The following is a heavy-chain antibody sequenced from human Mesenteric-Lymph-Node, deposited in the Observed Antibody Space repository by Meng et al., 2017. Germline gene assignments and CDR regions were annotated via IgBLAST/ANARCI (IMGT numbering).Heavy chain of an antibody. Sequence: SETLSLTCTVSGGSISSYYWSWIRQPPGKGLEWIGYIYYSESTNYNPSLKSRVPISVDTSKNQSSLKLSSVTAADTAVDYCARICCLGATFDIWGQGTMVTVSS. V-gene: IGHV4-59*01. CDR1: GGSISSYY. CDR3: ARICCLGATFDI. CDR2: IYYSEST. J-gene: IGHJ3*02. D-gene: IGHD4/OR15-4a*01.